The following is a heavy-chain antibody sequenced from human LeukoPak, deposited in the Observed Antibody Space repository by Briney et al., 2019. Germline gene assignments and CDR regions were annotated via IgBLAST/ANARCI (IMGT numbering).Heavy chain of an antibody. CDR2: INHSGST. Sequence: SETLSLTCAVYGGSFSGYYWSWIRQPPGKGLEWIGEINHSGSTNYNPSLKSRVTISVDTSKNQFSLKLSSVTAADTAVYYCARGRVAYSAYYFDYWGRGTLVTVSS. V-gene: IGHV4-34*01. CDR3: ARGRVAYSAYYFDY. J-gene: IGHJ4*02. CDR1: GGSFSGYY. D-gene: IGHD2-15*01.